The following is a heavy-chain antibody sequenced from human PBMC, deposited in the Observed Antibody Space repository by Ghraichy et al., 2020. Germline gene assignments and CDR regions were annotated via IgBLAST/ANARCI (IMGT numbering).Heavy chain of an antibody. CDR1: GFIFSDYY. J-gene: IGHJ6*02. V-gene: IGHV3-11*01. CDR2: ISSTGRTI. D-gene: IGHD3-22*01. Sequence: GGSLRLSCVASGFIFSDYYMNWIRQAPGKGLEWLSYISSTGRTIYHADSVKGRFTISRDNAKNSLYLQMNSLRAEDTAVYYCARSHYYNSSGYDYVAYYYGMDAWGHGTTVTVSS. CDR3: ARSHYYNSSGYDYVAYYYGMDA.